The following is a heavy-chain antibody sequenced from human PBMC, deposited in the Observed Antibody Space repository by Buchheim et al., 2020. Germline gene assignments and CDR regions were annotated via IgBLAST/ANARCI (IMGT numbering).Heavy chain of an antibody. Sequence: QVQLEESGPGRVRPSETLSLTCSVSGGSISSSNYYWGWIRQPPGKGLEWIGSVFYSGISFSNPSLKSRVTISVDTSPHKFSLRLNSATAADTAVYYCARRVTTRTSYYYYYMDVWGKGTT. CDR3: ARRVTTRTSYYYYYMDV. J-gene: IGHJ6*03. V-gene: IGHV4-39*01. CDR2: VFYSGIS. D-gene: IGHD3-10*01. CDR1: GGSISSSNYY.